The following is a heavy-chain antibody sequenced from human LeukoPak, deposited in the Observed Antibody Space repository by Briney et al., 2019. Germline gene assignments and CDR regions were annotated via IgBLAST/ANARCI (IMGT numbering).Heavy chain of an antibody. V-gene: IGHV4-59*01. J-gene: IGHJ4*02. Sequence: SETLSLTCTVSGDSISSYYWSWIRQPPGKGLEWIGYIYNSETTNYNPSLESRVTISEDTSKNQFSLMLTSVTAADTAVYYCASGGYSGYAFDYWGQGILVTVSS. D-gene: IGHD5-12*01. CDR3: ASGGYSGYAFDY. CDR2: IYNSETT. CDR1: GDSISSYY.